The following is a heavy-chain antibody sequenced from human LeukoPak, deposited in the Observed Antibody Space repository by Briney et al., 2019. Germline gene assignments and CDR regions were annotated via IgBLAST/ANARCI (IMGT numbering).Heavy chain of an antibody. Sequence: AASVKVSCKASGYTFTSYGISWVRQAPGQGLEWMGWINPNSGGTNYAQKFQGWVTMTRDTSISTAYMELSRLRSDDTAVYYCARGGPGIAAAGTPYWYFDLWGRGTLVTVSS. V-gene: IGHV1-2*04. CDR1: GYTFTSYG. J-gene: IGHJ2*01. CDR3: ARGGPGIAAAGTPYWYFDL. D-gene: IGHD6-13*01. CDR2: INPNSGGT.